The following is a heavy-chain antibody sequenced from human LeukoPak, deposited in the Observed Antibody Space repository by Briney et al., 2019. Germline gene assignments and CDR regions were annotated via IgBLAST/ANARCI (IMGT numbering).Heavy chain of an antibody. CDR2: IKQDGSEK. V-gene: IGHV3-7*01. CDR1: GFTFSSYW. CDR3: TRQKMATLPHDDFDI. D-gene: IGHD5-24*01. J-gene: IGHJ3*02. Sequence: GGSLRLSCAASGFTFSSYWMGWVRDAPGKGLEWVANIKQDGSEKYYVDSVKGRFTISRDNAKNSLYLQMNSLRAEDTAVCYCTRQKMATLPHDDFDIWGQGTMVTVSS.